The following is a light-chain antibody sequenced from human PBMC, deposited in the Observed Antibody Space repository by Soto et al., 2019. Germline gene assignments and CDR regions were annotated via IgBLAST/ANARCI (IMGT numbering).Light chain of an antibody. J-gene: IGLJ3*02. CDR2: EVS. V-gene: IGLV2-8*01. CDR3: SSYAGSNIGV. CDR1: SSDVGGYNY. Sequence: QSVLTQPPSASGSPGQSVTISCTGTSSDVGGYNYVSWYQQHPGKAPKLMIYEVSKRPSGVPDRFSGSTSGNTASLTVSGLQAEDEADYYCSSYAGSNIGVFGGGTKVTVL.